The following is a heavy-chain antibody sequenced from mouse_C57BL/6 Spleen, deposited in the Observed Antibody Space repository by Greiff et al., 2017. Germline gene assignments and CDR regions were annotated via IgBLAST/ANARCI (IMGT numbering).Heavy chain of an antibody. J-gene: IGHJ2*01. CDR1: GFSLTSYA. CDR2: IWTGGGT. Sequence: VNVVESGPGLVAPSQSLSITCTVSGFSLTSYAISWVRQPPGKGLEWLGVIWTGGGTNYNSALKSRLSISKDNSKSQVFLKMNSLQTDDTARYYCARAYYYGSRGYFDYWGQGTTLTVSS. CDR3: ARAYYYGSRGYFDY. D-gene: IGHD1-1*01. V-gene: IGHV2-9-1*01.